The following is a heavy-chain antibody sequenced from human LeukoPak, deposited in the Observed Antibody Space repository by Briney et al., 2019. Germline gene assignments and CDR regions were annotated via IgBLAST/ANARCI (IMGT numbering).Heavy chain of an antibody. CDR1: GFPFSSYA. Sequence: GESLRLSCAASGFPFSSYAMSWVRQAPGKGLEWVSGISGSGGSTHYADSVKDRFTISRDNSKNTLYLQMNSLKAEDTAVYYCAKETVVVVAATPDAFEIWGQGTMVTVSS. CDR3: AKETVVVVAATPDAFEI. D-gene: IGHD2-15*01. V-gene: IGHV3-23*01. J-gene: IGHJ3*02. CDR2: ISGSGGST.